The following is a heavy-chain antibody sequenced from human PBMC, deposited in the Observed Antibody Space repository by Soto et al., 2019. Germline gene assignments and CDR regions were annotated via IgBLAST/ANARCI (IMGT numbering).Heavy chain of an antibody. D-gene: IGHD5-18*01. Sequence: SEPLSLTCTVSGGSISGYYWSWIRQPPGKGLEWIGYIYYSGSTNYNPSLKSRVTISVDTSKNQFSLKLSSVTAADTAVYYCARAGPSAMVPRYYFDYWGQGTLVTVSS. CDR1: GGSISGYY. CDR2: IYYSGST. V-gene: IGHV4-59*01. CDR3: ARAGPSAMVPRYYFDY. J-gene: IGHJ4*02.